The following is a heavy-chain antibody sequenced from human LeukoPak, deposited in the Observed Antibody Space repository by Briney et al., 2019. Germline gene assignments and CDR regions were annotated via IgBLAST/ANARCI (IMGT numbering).Heavy chain of an antibody. V-gene: IGHV4-31*03. CDR1: DGSISSGGYY. CDR3: ARYSGSYNFDY. J-gene: IGHJ4*02. CDR2: IYYSGGT. Sequence: SETLSLTCTVSDGSISSGGYYWSWIRQHPGKGLEWIGYIYYSGGTYYNPSLKSRVTISVDTSKNQFSLKLSPVTAADTAVYYCARYSGSYNFDYWGQGTLVTVSS. D-gene: IGHD1-26*01.